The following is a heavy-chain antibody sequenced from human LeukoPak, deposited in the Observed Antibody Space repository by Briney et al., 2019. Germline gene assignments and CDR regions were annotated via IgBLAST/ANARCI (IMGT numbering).Heavy chain of an antibody. J-gene: IGHJ4*02. V-gene: IGHV3-23*01. D-gene: IGHD3-9*01. CDR3: AKVGQNYHILTYYFDY. Sequence: GGSLGLSCAVSGFTFRSYDMSWVRQAPGKGLEWVSGISGSGESTYYANSVKGRFTISRDTSKNALYLHMNSLRVEDTAVYYCAKVGQNYHILTYYFDYWGQGTLVTVSS. CDR2: ISGSGEST. CDR1: GFTFRSYD.